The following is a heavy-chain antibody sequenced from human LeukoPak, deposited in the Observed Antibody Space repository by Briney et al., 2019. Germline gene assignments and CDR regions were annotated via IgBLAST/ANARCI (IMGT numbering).Heavy chain of an antibody. CDR2: IYTSGST. D-gene: IGHD3-3*01. CDR1: GGSISSGGYS. CDR3: ALTYYDFWSGYLRGLEYYGMDV. J-gene: IGHJ6*02. Sequence: SQTLSLTCAVSGGSISSGGYSWSWIRQPAGKGLEWIGRIYTSGSTNYNPSLKSRVTMSVDTSKNQFSLKLSSVAAADTAVYYCALTYYDFWSGYLRGLEYYGMDVWGQGTTVTVSS. V-gene: IGHV4-61*02.